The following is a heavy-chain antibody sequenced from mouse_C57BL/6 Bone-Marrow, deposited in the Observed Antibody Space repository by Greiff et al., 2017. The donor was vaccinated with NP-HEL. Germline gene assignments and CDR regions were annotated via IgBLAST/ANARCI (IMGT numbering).Heavy chain of an antibody. V-gene: IGHV5-4*01. D-gene: IGHD2-3*01. CDR3: ARDQGGYSLFDY. Sequence: EVKLMESGGGLVKPGGSLKLSCAASGFTFSSYAMSWVRQTPEKRLEWVATISDGGSYTYYPDNVKGRFTISRDNAKNNLYLQMSHLKSEDTAMYYCARDQGGYSLFDYWGQGTTLTVSS. CDR2: ISDGGSYT. J-gene: IGHJ2*01. CDR1: GFTFSSYA.